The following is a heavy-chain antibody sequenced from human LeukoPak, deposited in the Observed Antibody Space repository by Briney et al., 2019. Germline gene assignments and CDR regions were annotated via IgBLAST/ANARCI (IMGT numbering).Heavy chain of an antibody. V-gene: IGHV1-69*04. Sequence: ASVKVSCKASGGTFSSYAISWVRQAPGQGLEWMGRIIPILGIANYAQKFQGRVTITADKSTSTAYMELSSLRSEDTAVYYCARSPCYTTMYYYYYMDVWGKGTTVTVSS. CDR3: ARSPCYTTMYYYYYMDV. CDR2: IIPILGIA. D-gene: IGHD2-15*01. J-gene: IGHJ6*03. CDR1: GGTFSSYA.